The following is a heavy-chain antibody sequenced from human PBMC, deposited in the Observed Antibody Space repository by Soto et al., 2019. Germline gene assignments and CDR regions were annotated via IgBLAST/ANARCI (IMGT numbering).Heavy chain of an antibody. CDR1: GFTFSSYS. Sequence: GSLRVSCAASGFTFSSYSMNWVRQAPWKGLEWLSYISSSSSTIYYADSVKGRFTISRDNDKKSLYLQMNSQRAEETAVYYFAIGRVGSNYGSFTNFDFWGRGTLVTVSS. CDR3: AIGRVGSNYGSFTNFDF. J-gene: IGHJ4*02. D-gene: IGHD4-4*01. CDR2: ISSSSSTI. V-gene: IGHV3-48*01.